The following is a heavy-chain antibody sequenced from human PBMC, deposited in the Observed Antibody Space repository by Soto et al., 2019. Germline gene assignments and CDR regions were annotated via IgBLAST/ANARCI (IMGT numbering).Heavy chain of an antibody. CDR2: IYSGGST. CDR3: ARDSMVRGVINSDYYYYYGMDV. D-gene: IGHD3-10*01. CDR1: GFTVSSNY. J-gene: IGHJ6*02. Sequence: GGSLRLSCAASGFTVSSNYMSWVRQAPGKGLEWVSVIYSGGSTYYADSVKGRLTNSRDNSKNTLYLQMNSLRAEDTAVYYCARDSMVRGVINSDYYYYYGMDVWGQGTTVTVSS. V-gene: IGHV3-53*01.